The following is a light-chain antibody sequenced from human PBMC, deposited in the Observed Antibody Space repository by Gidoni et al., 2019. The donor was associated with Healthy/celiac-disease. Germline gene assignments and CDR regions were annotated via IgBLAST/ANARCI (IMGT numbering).Light chain of an antibody. J-gene: IGKJ1*01. CDR3: QQYNSYPAWT. CDR1: QSISSW. Sequence: DIQMTQSTSTLSASVGDRVTITCRASQSISSWLALYQQKPGKAPKLLIYKESSLESGVPSRFSGSGSWTEFTLTISSLQPDDFATYYCQQYNSYPAWTFGQXTKVEIK. CDR2: KES. V-gene: IGKV1-5*03.